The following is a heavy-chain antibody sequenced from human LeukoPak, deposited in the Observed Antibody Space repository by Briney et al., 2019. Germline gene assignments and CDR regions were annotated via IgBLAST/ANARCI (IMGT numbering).Heavy chain of an antibody. CDR2: FDPEDGET. CDR3: ARESSSSTFDY. CDR1: GYTLTELS. J-gene: IGHJ4*02. D-gene: IGHD6-6*01. V-gene: IGHV1-24*01. Sequence: ASVKVSCKVSGYTLTELSMHWVRQAPGKGLEWMGGFDPEDGETIYAQKFQGRVTMTRDTSTSTVYMELSSLRSEDTAVYYCARESSSSTFDYWGQGTLVTVSS.